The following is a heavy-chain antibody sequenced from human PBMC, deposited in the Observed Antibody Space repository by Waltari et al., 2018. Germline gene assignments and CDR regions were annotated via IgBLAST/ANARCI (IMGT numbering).Heavy chain of an antibody. CDR2: INPNSGGT. CDR3: ARDRVLFGRGNGWFDP. CDR1: GYTFTGYY. Sequence: QVQLVQSGAEVKKPGASVKVSCKASGYTFTGYYMHWVLQAPGQGLEWMGWINPNSGGTNYAQKFQGRVTMTRDTSISTAYMELSRLRSDDTAVYYCARDRVLFGRGNGWFDPWGQGTLVTVSS. J-gene: IGHJ5*02. V-gene: IGHV1-2*02. D-gene: IGHD3-10*01.